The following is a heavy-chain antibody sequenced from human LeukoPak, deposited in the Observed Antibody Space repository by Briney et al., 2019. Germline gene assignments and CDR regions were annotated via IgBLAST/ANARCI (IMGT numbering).Heavy chain of an antibody. CDR1: GFTFDDYA. V-gene: IGHV3-9*01. CDR3: AKDKVGSSLERGAFDI. D-gene: IGHD6-13*01. J-gene: IGHJ3*02. Sequence: GRSLRLSCAASGFTFDDYAMHWVRQAPGKGLEWVSGISWNSGSIGYADSVKGRFTISRDNAKNSLYLQMNSLRAEDTALYYCAKDKVGSSLERGAFDIWGQGTMVTVSS. CDR2: ISWNSGSI.